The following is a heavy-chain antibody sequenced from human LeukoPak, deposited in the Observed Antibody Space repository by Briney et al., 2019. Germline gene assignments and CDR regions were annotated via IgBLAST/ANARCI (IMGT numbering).Heavy chain of an antibody. V-gene: IGHV1-46*01. J-gene: IGHJ6*03. CDR1: GYTFTSYY. CDR3: ARVDTMVRGGYYMDV. D-gene: IGHD3-10*01. Sequence: GASVKVSCKASGYTFTSYYMHWVRQAPGQGLEWMGIINPSGGSTSYAQKFQGRVTMTRDMSTSTVYMELSSLRSDDTAVYYCARVDTMVRGGYYMDVWGKGTTVTVSS. CDR2: INPSGGST.